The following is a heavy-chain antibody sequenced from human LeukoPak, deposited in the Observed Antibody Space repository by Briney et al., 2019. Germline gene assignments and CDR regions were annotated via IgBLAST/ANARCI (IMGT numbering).Heavy chain of an antibody. V-gene: IGHV1-2*06. CDR1: GYTFTGYY. J-gene: IGHJ4*02. D-gene: IGHD1-20*01. CDR2: INPNSGGT. CDR3: ARGLTGTTDY. Sequence: ASVKVSCKASGYTFTGYYMDWVRQAPGQGLEWMGRINPNSGGTNYAQKFQGRVPMTRDTSISTAYMELSRLRSDDTAVYYCARGLTGTTDYWGQGNLVTVSS.